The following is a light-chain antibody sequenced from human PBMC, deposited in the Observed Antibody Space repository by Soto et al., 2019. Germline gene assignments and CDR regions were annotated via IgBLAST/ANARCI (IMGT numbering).Light chain of an antibody. V-gene: IGLV2-23*01. CDR3: CSYAASSTYV. J-gene: IGLJ1*01. CDR1: SGVVGSYNL. CDR2: EGS. Sequence: QSVLTQPASVSGSPGQSITISCTGASGVVGSYNLVSWYQQHPGKAPKLMIYEGSKRPSGVSNRFSGSKSGNTASLTISGLQAEDEADYYCCSYAASSTYVFGTGTKVTVL.